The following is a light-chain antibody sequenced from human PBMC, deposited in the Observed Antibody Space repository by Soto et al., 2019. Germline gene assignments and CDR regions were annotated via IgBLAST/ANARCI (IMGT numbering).Light chain of an antibody. V-gene: IGKV3-20*01. J-gene: IGKJ4*01. CDR2: GAS. CDR3: QQYDSSPLT. Sequence: EIVLTQSPGTLSLSPGERATLSCRASQSVSSSFLAWYQQKPGQAPSLLIYGASSRATGIPDRFSGSGSGTDFTLTISRLEPEDFAVYYCQQYDSSPLTFGEGTKVEIK. CDR1: QSVSSSF.